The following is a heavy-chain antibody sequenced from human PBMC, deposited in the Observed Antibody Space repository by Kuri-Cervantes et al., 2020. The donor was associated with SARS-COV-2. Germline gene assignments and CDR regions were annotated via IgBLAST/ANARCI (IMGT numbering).Heavy chain of an antibody. CDR2: IWYDGSNK. CDR1: GFTFSSYG. V-gene: IGHV3-33*08. D-gene: IGHD6-13*01. Sequence: GESLKISCAASGFTFSSYGMHWVRQAPGKGLEWVGVIWYDGSNKYYADSVKGRFTISRDNSKNTLYLQMNSMRAEDTAVYYCAREEYSSSWSAVDFDYWGQGTLVTVSS. CDR3: AREEYSSSWSAVDFDY. J-gene: IGHJ4*02.